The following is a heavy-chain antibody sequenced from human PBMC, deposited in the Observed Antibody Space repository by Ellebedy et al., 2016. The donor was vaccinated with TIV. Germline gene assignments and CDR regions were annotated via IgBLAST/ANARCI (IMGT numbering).Heavy chain of an antibody. CDR3: ARVGLGRAFDI. CDR2: ISSSSSTI. D-gene: IGHD1-26*01. Sequence: GESLKISCAASGFTFSSYSMNWGRQAQGKGLAWVSYISSSSSTIYYADSVKGRFTISRDNAKNLLYLQMKSLRAEDTAVYYCARVGLGRAFDIWGQGTMVTVSS. CDR1: GFTFSSYS. J-gene: IGHJ3*02. V-gene: IGHV3-48*01.